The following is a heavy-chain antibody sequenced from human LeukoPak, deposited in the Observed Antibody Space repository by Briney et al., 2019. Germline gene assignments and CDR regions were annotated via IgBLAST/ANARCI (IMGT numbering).Heavy chain of an antibody. J-gene: IGHJ4*02. CDR1: GFTFSSYW. V-gene: IGHV3-7*01. Sequence: GGSLRLSCAASGFTFSSYWMSWVRQAQGRGREWVANIKQMGSEKYYVDSVKGRFTISRDNAKNSLYLQMNSLRAEDTAVYYCARGRVEVTIFGVVTGYWVDYWGQGTLVTVSS. CDR3: ARGRVEVTIFGVVTGYWVDY. D-gene: IGHD3-3*01. CDR2: IKQMGSEK.